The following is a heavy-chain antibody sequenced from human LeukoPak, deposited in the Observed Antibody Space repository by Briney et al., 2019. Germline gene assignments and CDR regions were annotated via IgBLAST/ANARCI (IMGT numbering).Heavy chain of an antibody. J-gene: IGHJ6*02. CDR3: TRPGIAEAGNYGMDV. CDR2: IRSKANSYAT. CDR1: GFTFSGSA. D-gene: IGHD6-19*01. V-gene: IGHV3-73*01. Sequence: GGSLKLSCAASGFTFSGSAMHWVRQASGKGLEWVGRIRSKANSYATAYAASVKGRFTISRDDSKNTAYLQMNSLKTEDTAVYYCTRPGIAEAGNYGMDVWGQGTTVTVSS.